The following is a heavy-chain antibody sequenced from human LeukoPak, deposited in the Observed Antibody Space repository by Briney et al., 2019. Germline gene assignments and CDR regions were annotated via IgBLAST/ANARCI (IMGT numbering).Heavy chain of an antibody. D-gene: IGHD5-12*01. V-gene: IGHV1-2*02. Sequence: ASVKVSCKASGYTFTGYYTHWVRQAPGQGLERMGWINPNSGGTNYAQKFQGRVTMTRDTSISTAYMELSRLRSDDTAVYYCARAYSGYDRRFDPWGQGTLVTVSS. CDR1: GYTFTGYY. CDR3: ARAYSGYDRRFDP. J-gene: IGHJ5*02. CDR2: INPNSGGT.